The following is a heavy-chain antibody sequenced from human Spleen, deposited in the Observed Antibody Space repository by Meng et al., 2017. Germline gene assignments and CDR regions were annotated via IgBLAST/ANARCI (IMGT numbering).Heavy chain of an antibody. Sequence: GESLKISCEGSGFTFSNAYMTWVRQAPGKGLEWVGRIKSKVNGGTTDFAAPVKGRFTISRDDSKNTLYLQMNSLKTEDTAVYYCFYDSSGYYSWVDYWGQGTLVTVSS. CDR1: GFTFSNAY. J-gene: IGHJ4*02. CDR3: FYDSSGYYSWVDY. D-gene: IGHD3-22*01. V-gene: IGHV3-15*01. CDR2: IKSKVNGGTT.